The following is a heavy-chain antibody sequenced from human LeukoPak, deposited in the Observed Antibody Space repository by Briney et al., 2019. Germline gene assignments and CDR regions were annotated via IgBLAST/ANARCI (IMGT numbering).Heavy chain of an antibody. J-gene: IGHJ4*02. Sequence: PGRSLRLSCAASGFTFSSYGMHWVRQAPGKGLEWVAVISYDGSNKYYADSVKGRFTISRDNSKNTLYLQMNSLRAEDTAVYYCAKDLPYYYGSGSLGVDYWGQGTLVTVSS. CDR1: GFTFSSYG. CDR2: ISYDGSNK. V-gene: IGHV3-30*18. D-gene: IGHD3-10*01. CDR3: AKDLPYYYGSGSLGVDY.